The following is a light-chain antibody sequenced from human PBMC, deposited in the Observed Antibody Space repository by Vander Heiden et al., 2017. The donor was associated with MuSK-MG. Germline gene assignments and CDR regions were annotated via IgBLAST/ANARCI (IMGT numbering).Light chain of an antibody. J-gene: IGLJ2*01. CDR2: EVS. V-gene: IGLV2-14*01. CDR3: SSYTSSSTPGV. CDR1: SSDVGGYNY. Sequence: QSALTQPASVSGSPGQSITISCTGTSSDVGGYNYVSWYQQHPGKAPKLMSYEVSNRPSGVSNRFSGSKSGNTASLNISGLQAEDEADYDCSSYTSSSTPGVFGGGTKLTVL.